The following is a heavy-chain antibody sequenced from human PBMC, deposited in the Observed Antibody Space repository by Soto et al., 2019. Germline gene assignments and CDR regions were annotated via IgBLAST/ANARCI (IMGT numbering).Heavy chain of an antibody. D-gene: IGHD2-8*01. CDR2: IHHSGIS. V-gene: IGHV4-4*02. CDR1: GGSISSSNW. CDR3: ARACLNGICYTQGLDL. J-gene: IGHJ4*02. Sequence: QVQLQESGPGLVKPSGTLSLTCGVSGGSISSSNWWSWVRQPPGKGLEWIGEIHHSGISKYNPSLQMRLTISLDKSKNHFSLQLTSVTAADTAVYYCARACLNGICYTQGLDLWGQGTLVLVSS.